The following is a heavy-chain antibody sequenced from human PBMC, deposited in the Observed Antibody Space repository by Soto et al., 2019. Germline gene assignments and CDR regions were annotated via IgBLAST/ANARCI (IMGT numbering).Heavy chain of an antibody. J-gene: IGHJ3*02. CDR2: IIPILGIA. CDR3: ARGLHADAFDI. CDR1: GGTFSSYT. V-gene: IGHV1-69*02. Sequence: SVKVSCKAPGGTFSSYTISWVRQAPGQGLEWMGRIIPILGIANYAQKFQGRVTITADKSTSTAYMELSSLRSEDTAVYYCARGLHADAFDIWGQGTMVTVSS.